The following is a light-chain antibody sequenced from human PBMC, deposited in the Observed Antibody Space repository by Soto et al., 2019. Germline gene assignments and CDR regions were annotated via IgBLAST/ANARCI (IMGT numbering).Light chain of an antibody. CDR2: DVS. J-gene: IGKJ1*01. CDR1: QSVSSNY. Sequence: EIVLTQSPGTLSLSPGERATLSCRSSQSVSSNYLAWYQQKPDQAPRLVIYDVSGRATGIPDRFSGSGSGTDVALTISRLKAKDFAVYYCQQYGSSPTFGQGTKVEIK. CDR3: QQYGSSPT. V-gene: IGKV3-20*01.